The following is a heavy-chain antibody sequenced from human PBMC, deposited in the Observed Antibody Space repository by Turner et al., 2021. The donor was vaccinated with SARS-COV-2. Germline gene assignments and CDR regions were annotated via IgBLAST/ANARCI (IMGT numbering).Heavy chain of an antibody. J-gene: IGHJ4*02. D-gene: IGHD3-16*01. V-gene: IGHV1-69*04. CDR1: GGSFRNYA. CDR3: VRGGRTYHDFDY. CDR2: NIRILDLP. Sequence: QVQLVQSGAEVKKPGSSVEVSCKDSGGSFRNYAFTWVRQAPGKGLECMGRNIRILDLPNYAQKFQGSATITSYKYKSTVYMDLSSLTSADSSGYYCVRGGRTYHDFDYWGQGTLVTVSS.